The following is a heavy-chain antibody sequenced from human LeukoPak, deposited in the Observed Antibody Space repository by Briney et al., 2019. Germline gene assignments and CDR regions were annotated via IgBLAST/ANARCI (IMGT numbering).Heavy chain of an antibody. Sequence: SETLSLTCTVSGGSISSYYWSWIRQPPGKGLEWIGYIYYSGSTNYNPSLKSRVTISVDTSKNQFSLNLSSVTAADTAVYYCARYGGLRGMDVWGQGTTATVSS. D-gene: IGHD4-23*01. J-gene: IGHJ6*02. V-gene: IGHV4-59*01. CDR1: GGSISSYY. CDR3: ARYGGLRGMDV. CDR2: IYYSGST.